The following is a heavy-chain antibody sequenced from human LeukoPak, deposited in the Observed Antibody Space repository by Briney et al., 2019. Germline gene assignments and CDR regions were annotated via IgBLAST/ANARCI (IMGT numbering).Heavy chain of an antibody. CDR3: ARVSGWNPLEAAHLDY. Sequence: SETLSLTCTVSGGSISSSSYYWGWIRQPPWKGLEWIGSIYYSGSTYYNPSLKSRVTISVDTSKNQFSLKLSSVTAADTAVYYCARVSGWNPLEAAHLDYWGQGTLVTVSS. CDR2: IYYSGST. CDR1: GGSISSSSYY. V-gene: IGHV4-39*07. D-gene: IGHD6-19*01. J-gene: IGHJ4*02.